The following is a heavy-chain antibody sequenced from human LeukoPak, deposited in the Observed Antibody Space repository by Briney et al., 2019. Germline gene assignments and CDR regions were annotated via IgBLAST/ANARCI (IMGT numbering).Heavy chain of an antibody. Sequence: GGSLRLSCAASGFTVSSNYMSWVRQAPGKGLEWVSVIYSGGSTYYTDSVKGRFTISRDNSKNTLYLQMNSLRAEDTAIYYCARVRGYSGYEGRYYYGMDVWGQGTTVTVSS. CDR1: GFTVSSNY. CDR2: IYSGGST. V-gene: IGHV3-53*01. J-gene: IGHJ6*02. CDR3: ARVRGYSGYEGRYYYGMDV. D-gene: IGHD5-12*01.